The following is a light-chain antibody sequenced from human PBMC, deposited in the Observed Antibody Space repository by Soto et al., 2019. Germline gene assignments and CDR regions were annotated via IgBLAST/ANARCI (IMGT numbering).Light chain of an antibody. CDR1: QNVYSY. CDR3: QERSNWPIT. J-gene: IGKJ5*01. Sequence: ILLTQSLATLSSSPRERSSLSWRASQNVYSYVAWYQQKIGQAPRLLIYDVSNRATGIPARFSGSGSGTDFTLTISILEPEDFAVYYCQERSNWPITFGQGTRMDIK. CDR2: DVS. V-gene: IGKV3-11*01.